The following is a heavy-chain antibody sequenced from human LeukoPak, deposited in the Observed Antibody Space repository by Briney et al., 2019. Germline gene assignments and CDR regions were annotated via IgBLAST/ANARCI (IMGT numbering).Heavy chain of an antibody. CDR2: IYYSGST. D-gene: IGHD5-24*01. Sequence: SETLSLTCTVSGGSISSSSYYWGWIRQPPGKGLEWIGSIYYSGSTYYNPSLKSRVTISVDTSKNQFSLKLSSVTAADTAVYYCARVPQMATTPYYFDYWGQGTLVTVSS. V-gene: IGHV4-39*07. J-gene: IGHJ4*02. CDR1: GGSISSSSYY. CDR3: ARVPQMATTPYYFDY.